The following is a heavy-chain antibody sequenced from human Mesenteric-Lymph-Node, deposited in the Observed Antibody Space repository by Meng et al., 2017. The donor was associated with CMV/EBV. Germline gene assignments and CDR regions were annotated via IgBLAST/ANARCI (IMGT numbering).Heavy chain of an antibody. J-gene: IGHJ4*02. CDR1: GYTFTSYA. CDR2: INAGNGNT. CDR3: ARDHSSSWYYYFDY. D-gene: IGHD6-13*01. Sequence: SGYTFTSYAMHCVRQAPGQRLEWMGWINAGNGNTKSSQKFQGRVTITRDTSASTAYMELSSLRSEDTAVYYCARDHSSSWYYYFDYWGQGTLVTVSS. V-gene: IGHV1-3*01.